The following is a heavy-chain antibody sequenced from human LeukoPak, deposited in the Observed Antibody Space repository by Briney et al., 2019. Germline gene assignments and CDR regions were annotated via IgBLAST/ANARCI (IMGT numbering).Heavy chain of an antibody. CDR1: GYSFTAYD. CDR2: INPNTGPT. V-gene: IGHV1-8*01. Sequence: ASVKVSCKASGYSFTAYDINWVRQATGQGLEWIGYINPNTGPTEYAQKFQGRVSLTRDTSITTAYMELNTLTSEDTAVYYCATTLRNNPPWGQGTLITVSS. CDR3: ATTLRNNPP. J-gene: IGHJ5*02. D-gene: IGHD1-14*01.